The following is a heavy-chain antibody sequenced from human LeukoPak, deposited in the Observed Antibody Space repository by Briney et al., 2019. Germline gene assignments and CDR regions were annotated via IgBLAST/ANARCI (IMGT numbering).Heavy chain of an antibody. Sequence: GGSLRLSCAASGFTFSSYAMSWVRQAPGKGLEWVSAISGSGGSTYYAASVKGRFTISRDNSKNTLYLQMNSLRAEDTAVYYCAKDPQSYYDSSGYSIWGQGTMVTVSS. D-gene: IGHD3-22*01. J-gene: IGHJ3*02. V-gene: IGHV3-23*01. CDR3: AKDPQSYYDSSGYSI. CDR2: ISGSGGST. CDR1: GFTFSSYA.